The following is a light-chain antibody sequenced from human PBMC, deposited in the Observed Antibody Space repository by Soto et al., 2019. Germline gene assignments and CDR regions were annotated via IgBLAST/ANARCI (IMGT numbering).Light chain of an antibody. CDR3: QQHGSSPPYT. V-gene: IGKV3-20*01. CDR1: QSVSSSY. CDR2: GAS. Sequence: EIVLTQSPGTLSLSPGERATLSCRASQSVSSSYLAWYQQKPGQAPRLLIYGASTRATGIPDRFSGSGSGTDFTLTISSLGAEACAVYYCQQHGSSPPYTFGQGTKLEIK. J-gene: IGKJ2*01.